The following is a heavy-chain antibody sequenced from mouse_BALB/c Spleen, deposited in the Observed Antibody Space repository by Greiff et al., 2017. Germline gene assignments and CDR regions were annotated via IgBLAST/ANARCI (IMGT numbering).Heavy chain of an antibody. J-gene: IGHJ4*01. V-gene: IGHV5-12-1*01. Sequence: EVHLVESGGGLVKPGGSLKLSCAASGFAFSSYDMSWVRQTPEKRLEWVAYISSGGGSTYYPDTVKGRFTISRDNAKNTLYLQMSSLKSEDTAMYYCARRDWDYAMDYWGLGTSVTVSS. CDR1: GFAFSSYD. D-gene: IGHD4-1*01. CDR2: ISSGGGST. CDR3: ARRDWDYAMDY.